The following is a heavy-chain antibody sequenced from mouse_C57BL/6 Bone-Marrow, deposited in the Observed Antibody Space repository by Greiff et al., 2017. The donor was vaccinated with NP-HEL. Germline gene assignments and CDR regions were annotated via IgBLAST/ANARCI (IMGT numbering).Heavy chain of an antibody. D-gene: IGHD4-1*01. CDR3: AELGRWYAMDY. CDR2: INPYNGDT. J-gene: IGHJ4*01. Sequence: VQLQQSGPELVKPGASVKISCKASGYSFTGYFMNWVMQSHGKSLEWIGRINPYNGDTFYNQKFKGKATLTVDKSSSTAHMELRSLTSEDSAVYYCAELGRWYAMDYWGQGTSVTVSS. V-gene: IGHV1-20*01. CDR1: GYSFTGYF.